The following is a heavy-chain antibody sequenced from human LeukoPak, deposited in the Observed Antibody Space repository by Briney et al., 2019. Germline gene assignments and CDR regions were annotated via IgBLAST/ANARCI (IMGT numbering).Heavy chain of an antibody. J-gene: IGHJ4*02. D-gene: IGHD5-12*01. CDR2: IYHSRSI. Sequence: SETLSLTCGVSGVSITSSNWWSWVRQPPGKGLEWIGEIYHSRSINYNPSLKSRVTISVDKSKNQFSLKLNSVTAADTAVYYCWHSGYESGLDYWGQGTLVTVSS. CDR1: GVSITSSNW. CDR3: WHSGYESGLDY. V-gene: IGHV4-4*02.